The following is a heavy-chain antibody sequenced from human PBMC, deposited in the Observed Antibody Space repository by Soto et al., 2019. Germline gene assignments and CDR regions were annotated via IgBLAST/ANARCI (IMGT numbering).Heavy chain of an antibody. V-gene: IGHV4-31*03. Sequence: SETLSLTCTVSGGSISSGGYYWSWIRQHPGKGLEWIGYIYYSGSTYYNPSLKSRVTISVDTSKNQFSLKLSSVTAADTAVYYCARDYWGSGWYGGAFDIWGQGTMVTVSS. CDR3: ARDYWGSGWYGGAFDI. J-gene: IGHJ3*02. CDR2: IYYSGST. CDR1: GGSISSGGYY. D-gene: IGHD6-19*01.